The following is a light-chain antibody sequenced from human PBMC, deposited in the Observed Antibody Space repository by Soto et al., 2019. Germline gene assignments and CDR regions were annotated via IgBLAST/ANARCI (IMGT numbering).Light chain of an antibody. CDR1: SSDVGGHNY. Sequence: QSVLTQSPSASGSPGQSVTISCTGTSSDVGGHNYVSWYQHHPGKAPKLIIYEVSKRPSGVPDRFSGFKSGNTASLTVSGLQAEDEAVYYCSSTAGNNNLVFGGGTKLTVL. J-gene: IGLJ3*02. CDR2: EVS. V-gene: IGLV2-8*01. CDR3: SSTAGNNNLV.